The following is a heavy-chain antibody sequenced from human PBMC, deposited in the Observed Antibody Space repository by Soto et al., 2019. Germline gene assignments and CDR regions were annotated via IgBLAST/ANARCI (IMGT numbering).Heavy chain of an antibody. CDR2: IGSSSNYI. CDR3: GRKGYGDYGGMDV. J-gene: IGHJ6*02. Sequence: EVQLVESGGDLVQPGGSLRLSCAASGFLFSAYSMNWVRQAPGKGLEWVSAIGSSSNYIYYADSVKGRFTISRDNAKNSLYLQMSSLRVEDTAVYYCGRKGYGDYGGMDVWGQGTTVTVS. CDR1: GFLFSAYS. D-gene: IGHD4-17*01. V-gene: IGHV3-21*01.